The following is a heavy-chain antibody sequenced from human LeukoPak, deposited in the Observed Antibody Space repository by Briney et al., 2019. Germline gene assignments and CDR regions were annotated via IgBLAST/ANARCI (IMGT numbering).Heavy chain of an antibody. CDR2: IYPGDSDT. CDR3: ARLGTYWSNYYFEY. CDR1: GYSFTTYW. V-gene: IGHV5-51*01. Sequence: NLGASLKISCQGSGYSFTTYWSGWVRPMAGKGLEFMGIIYPGDSDTRYSPSFQGQVTISADKSINTAYLQWSSLKASDTAMYYCARLGTYWSNYYFEYWGQGTLVTVSS. J-gene: IGHJ4*02. D-gene: IGHD3-10*01.